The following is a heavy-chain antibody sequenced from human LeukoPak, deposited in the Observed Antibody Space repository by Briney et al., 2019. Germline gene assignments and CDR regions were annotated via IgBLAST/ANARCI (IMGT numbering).Heavy chain of an antibody. CDR2: ISSNGVDT. CDR3: ARRTSRYFGL. D-gene: IGHD3-3*02. V-gene: IGHV3-64*01. CDR1: GFSVTSNG. J-gene: IGHJ2*01. Sequence: PGGSLRLSCVAYGFSVTSNGMHWVRQAPGKGLEDVSAISSNGVDTFYANSVKGRFTVSRDTSKNTVYLQMGSLRAEDMAVYYCARRTSRYFGLWGRGTLVTVSS.